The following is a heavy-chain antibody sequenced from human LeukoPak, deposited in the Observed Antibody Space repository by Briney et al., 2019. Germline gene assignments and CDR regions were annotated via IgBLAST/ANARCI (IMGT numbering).Heavy chain of an antibody. V-gene: IGHV3-7*01. CDR1: GFTFSSYW. Sequence: PGGSLRLSCAASGFTFSSYWTSWVRQAPGKGLEWVANIKQDGSEKYYVDSVKGRFTISRDNAKNSLYLQMNSLRAEDTAVYYCARPRSSYWGQGTLVTVSS. CDR3: ARPRSSY. CDR2: IKQDGSEK. J-gene: IGHJ4*02.